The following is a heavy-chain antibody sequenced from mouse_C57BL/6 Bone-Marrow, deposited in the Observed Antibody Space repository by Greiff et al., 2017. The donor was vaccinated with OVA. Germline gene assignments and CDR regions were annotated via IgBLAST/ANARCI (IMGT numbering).Heavy chain of an antibody. Sequence: QVQLQQPGAELVMPGASVKLSCKASGYTFTSYWMHWVKQRPGQGLEWIGEIDPSDSYTNYNQKFKGKSTLTVDKSSSTAYMQLSSLTSEDSAVYYWARDNYYGSSLFAYWGQGTLVTVSA. J-gene: IGHJ3*01. CDR1: GYTFTSYW. CDR3: ARDNYYGSSLFAY. CDR2: IDPSDSYT. D-gene: IGHD1-1*01. V-gene: IGHV1-69*01.